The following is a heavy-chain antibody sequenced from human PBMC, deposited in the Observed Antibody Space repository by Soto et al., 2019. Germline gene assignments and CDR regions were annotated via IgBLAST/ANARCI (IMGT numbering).Heavy chain of an antibody. J-gene: IGHJ3*02. CDR1: GFSLSTSGVG. V-gene: IGHV2-5*02. CDR3: ARHIPSGYNDAFDT. Sequence: GSGPTLVNPTQTLTLTCTFSGFSLSTSGVGLGWIRQPPGKALEWLAIIDWDDDKRYSPSLKSRLTITKGTSKNHVVLTMTNMDPLDTATYYCARHIPSGYNDAFDTWGQGTMVTVSS. CDR2: IDWDDDK. D-gene: IGHD3-9*01.